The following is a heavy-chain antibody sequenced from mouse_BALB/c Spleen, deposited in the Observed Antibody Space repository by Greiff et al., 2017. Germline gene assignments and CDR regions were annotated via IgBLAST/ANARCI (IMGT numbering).Heavy chain of an antibody. CDR3: ARRLRRDYAMDY. J-gene: IGHJ4*01. CDR2: ISDGGSYT. D-gene: IGHD2-4*01. CDR1: GFTFSDYY. V-gene: IGHV5-4*02. Sequence: EVQLVESGGGLVKPGGSLKLSCAASGFTFSDYYMYWVRQTPEKRLEWVATISDGGSYTYYPDSVKGRFTISRDNAKNNLYLQMSSLKSEDTAMYYCARRLRRDYAMDYWGQGTSVTVSS.